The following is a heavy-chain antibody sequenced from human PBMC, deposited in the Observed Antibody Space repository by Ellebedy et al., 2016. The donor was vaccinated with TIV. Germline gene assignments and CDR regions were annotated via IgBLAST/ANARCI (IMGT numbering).Heavy chain of an antibody. D-gene: IGHD3-10*01. CDR3: ARSTVRGKYYFDY. V-gene: IGHV1-46*01. Sequence: AASVKVSCKASGYTFTSYYMHWVRHAPGLGLEWMGIINPSGGSTSYAQKFQGRITVTRDTSTSTLYMELGSLRSEDTAVYYCARSTVRGKYYFDYWGQGTLVTVSS. CDR1: GYTFTSYY. J-gene: IGHJ4*02. CDR2: INPSGGST.